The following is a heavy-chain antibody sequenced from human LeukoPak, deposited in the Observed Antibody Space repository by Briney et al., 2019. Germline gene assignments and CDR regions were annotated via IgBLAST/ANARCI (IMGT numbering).Heavy chain of an antibody. CDR2: ITWEGGNT. CDR3: AKDQGGSYHPFDY. V-gene: IGHV3-43D*03. CDR1: GFTFDDYA. D-gene: IGHD1-26*01. J-gene: IGHJ4*02. Sequence: GGSLRLSCAASGFTFDDYAMHWVRHGPGKGLEWVYLITWEGGNTYYADSVKGRFTISRDNSKNTLYLQMNSLGADDTAVYYCAKDQGGSYHPFDYWGQGTLVTVSS.